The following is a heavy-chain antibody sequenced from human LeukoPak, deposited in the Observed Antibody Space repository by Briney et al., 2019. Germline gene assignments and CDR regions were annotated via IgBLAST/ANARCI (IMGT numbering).Heavy chain of an antibody. D-gene: IGHD3-22*01. CDR2: INPISGGT. V-gene: IGHV1-2*02. Sequence: ASVKVSCKASGYIFTGYYMHWVRQVPGQGLEWIGWINPISGGTKYAQKFQGRATLTRDKSIKTDYMELNSLTSDDTAVYYCAKISTYYYDSSRFLGALDTWGQGTLVTVSS. J-gene: IGHJ3*02. CDR1: GYIFTGYY. CDR3: AKISTYYYDSSRFLGALDT.